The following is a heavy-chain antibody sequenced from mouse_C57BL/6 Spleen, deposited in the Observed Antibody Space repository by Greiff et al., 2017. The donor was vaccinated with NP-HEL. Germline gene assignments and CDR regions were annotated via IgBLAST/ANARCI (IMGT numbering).Heavy chain of an antibody. V-gene: IGHV5-17*01. CDR2: ISSGSSTI. Sequence: EVKLVESGGGLVKPGGSLKLSCAASGFTFSDYGMHWVRQAPEKGLEWVAYISSGSSTIYYAATVKGRFTISRDNAKNTLFLQMTSLRSEDTAMYYCARQDYGSSFDYWGQGTTLTVSS. D-gene: IGHD1-1*01. CDR1: GFTFSDYG. J-gene: IGHJ2*01. CDR3: ARQDYGSSFDY.